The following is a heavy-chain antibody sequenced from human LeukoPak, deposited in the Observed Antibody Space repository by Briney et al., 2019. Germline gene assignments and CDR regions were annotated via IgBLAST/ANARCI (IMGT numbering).Heavy chain of an antibody. CDR3: VKGGYSSSWYHFDY. Sequence: GGSLRLSCSASGFTFSTYAMHWVRQAPGKGLEYVSVISSSGGSTYYADSVKGRFTISRDNSKNTLYLQMSSLRPEDTAVYYCVKGGYSSSWYHFDYWGQGTLVTVSS. CDR2: ISSSGGST. V-gene: IGHV3-64D*06. D-gene: IGHD6-13*01. CDR1: GFTFSTYA. J-gene: IGHJ4*02.